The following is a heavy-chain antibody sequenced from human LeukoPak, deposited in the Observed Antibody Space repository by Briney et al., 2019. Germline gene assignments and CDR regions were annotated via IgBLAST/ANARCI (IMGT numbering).Heavy chain of an antibody. V-gene: IGHV3-9*01. J-gene: IGHJ5*02. CDR3: AKGLHYYDSSGYYPNWFDP. CDR2: ISWNSGSI. CDR1: GFTFDDYA. Sequence: GGSLRLSCAASGFTFDDYAMHWVRHAPGKDLEWVSGISWNSGSIGYADSVKGRFTISRDNAKNSLYLQMNSLRAEDTALYYCAKGLHYYDSSGYYPNWFDPWGQGTLVTVSS. D-gene: IGHD3-22*01.